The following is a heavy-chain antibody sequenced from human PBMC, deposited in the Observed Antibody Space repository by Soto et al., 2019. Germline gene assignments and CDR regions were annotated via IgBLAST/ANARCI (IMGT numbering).Heavy chain of an antibody. CDR2: IWYDGSNQ. V-gene: IGHV3-33*01. D-gene: IGHD6-13*01. Sequence: QVQLVESGGGAVQPGRSLRLSCAASGFIFSSYGMHWVRQAPGKGLEWVAVIWYDGSNQYYTDSVQGRFTISRDNSKNTLDLHMNSLRAEDTAVYYCARDSLQQLIEPPFDYWGQGTLVTVSS. J-gene: IGHJ4*02. CDR1: GFIFSSYG. CDR3: ARDSLQQLIEPPFDY.